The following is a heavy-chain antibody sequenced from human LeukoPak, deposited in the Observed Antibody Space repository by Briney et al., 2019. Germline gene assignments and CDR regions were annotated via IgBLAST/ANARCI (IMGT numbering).Heavy chain of an antibody. CDR2: IIPILGIA. V-gene: IGHV1-69*04. J-gene: IGHJ4*02. CDR1: GYSFTSYD. Sequence: ASVKVCCKASGYSFTSYDINWVRQAPGQGVEWMGRIIPILGIANYAQKFQGRVTITADKSTSTAYMELSSLRSEDTAVYYCARDLHYYDSSGYYYSDYWGQGTLVTVSS. D-gene: IGHD3-22*01. CDR3: ARDLHYYDSSGYYYSDY.